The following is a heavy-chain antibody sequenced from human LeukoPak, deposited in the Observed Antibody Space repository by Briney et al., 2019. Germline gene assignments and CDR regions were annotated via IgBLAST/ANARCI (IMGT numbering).Heavy chain of an antibody. V-gene: IGHV4-4*07. Sequence: SETLSLTCTVSGGSISSYYWSWIRQPAGEGLEWIGHIYSTGSTNYNPSLKSRVTLSVDRSKNQFSLRLNSVTAADTAVYYCARDGLIRGGYYYYYMDVWGKGTTVTISS. CDR2: IYSTGST. D-gene: IGHD2-15*01. J-gene: IGHJ6*03. CDR3: ARDGLIRGGYYYYYMDV. CDR1: GGSISSYY.